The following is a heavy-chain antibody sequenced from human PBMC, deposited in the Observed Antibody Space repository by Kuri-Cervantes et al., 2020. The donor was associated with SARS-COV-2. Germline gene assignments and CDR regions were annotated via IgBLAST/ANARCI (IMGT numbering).Heavy chain of an antibody. J-gene: IGHJ3*02. D-gene: IGHD1-26*01. V-gene: IGHV3-48*01. CDR3: ARDIVPVGATYDAFDI. CDR1: GFTFSSYS. Sequence: LSLTCAASGFTFSSYSMNWVRQAPGKGLEWVSYISSSSSTIYYADSVKGRFTISRDNAKNSLYLQMNSLRAEDTAVYYCARDIVPVGATYDAFDIWGQGTMVTVSS. CDR2: ISSSSSTI.